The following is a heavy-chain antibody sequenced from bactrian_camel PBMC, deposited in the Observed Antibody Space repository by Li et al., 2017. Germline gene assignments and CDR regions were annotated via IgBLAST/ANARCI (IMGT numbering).Heavy chain of an antibody. CDR3: AAGSICRSDYDPAAYPY. CDR1: GFTIGSHD. Sequence: VQLVESGGGLVQPGGSLRLSCAASGFTIGSHDMNWVRQAPGKGLEWVSCINSDVDGNTYYADSVKGRFTISRDNARNTVYLQMNSLKPEDTGMYYCAAGSICRSDYDPAAYPYWGQGTQVTVS. V-gene: IGHV3S40*01. CDR2: INSDVDGNT. D-gene: IGHD4*01. J-gene: IGHJ4*01.